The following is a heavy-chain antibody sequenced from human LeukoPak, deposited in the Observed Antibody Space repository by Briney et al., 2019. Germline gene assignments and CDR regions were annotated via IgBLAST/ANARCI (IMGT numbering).Heavy chain of an antibody. CDR3: ASRPRGTYFFDH. D-gene: IGHD3-16*01. Sequence: PGGSLRLSCAASGFTFSSYWMSWVRQAPGKGLQWVANINQDGSEKYYVDSVKGRFTISRDNAKNSLNLQMSSLRAEDTAVYYCASRPRGTYFFDHWGQGTLVTVSS. V-gene: IGHV3-7*02. J-gene: IGHJ4*02. CDR1: GFTFSSYW. CDR2: INQDGSEK.